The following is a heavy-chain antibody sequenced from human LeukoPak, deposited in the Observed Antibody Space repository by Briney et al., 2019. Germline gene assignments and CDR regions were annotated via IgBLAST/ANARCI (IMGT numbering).Heavy chain of an antibody. D-gene: IGHD2-2*01. CDR2: ISSSSSYI. CDR1: GFTFSRYS. CDR3: ARSKGIVVVPAAMSY. Sequence: PGGSLRLSCAASGFTFSRYSMNWVRHAPGKGLEWVSSISSSSSYIYYADSVKGRFTISRDNAKNPLYLQMNSLRAEDTAVYYCARSKGIVVVPAAMSYWGQGTLVTVSS. V-gene: IGHV3-21*01. J-gene: IGHJ4*02.